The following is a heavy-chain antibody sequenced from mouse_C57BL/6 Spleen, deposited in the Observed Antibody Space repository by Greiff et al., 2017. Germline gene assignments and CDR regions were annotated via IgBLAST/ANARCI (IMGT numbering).Heavy chain of an antibody. V-gene: IGHV5-6*02. Sequence: DVMLVESGGDLVKPGGSLKLSCAASGFTFSSYGMSWVRQTPDKRLEWVATISSGGSYTYYPDSVKGRFTISRDNAKNTLYLQMSSLKSEDTAMYYCARPYSRYFDVWGTGTTVTVSS. CDR1: GFTFSSYG. J-gene: IGHJ1*03. CDR2: ISSGGSYT. CDR3: ARPYSRYFDV. D-gene: IGHD2-12*01.